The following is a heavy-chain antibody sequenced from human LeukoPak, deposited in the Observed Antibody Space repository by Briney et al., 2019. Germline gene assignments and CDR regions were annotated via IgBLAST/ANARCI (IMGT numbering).Heavy chain of an antibody. Sequence: GGSLRLSCAASGFTFDDYAMHWVRQAPGKGLEWVSGISWNSGSIGYADSVKGRFTISRDNAKNSLYLQMNSLRAEDTAVYYCAFGSYYSRFFDYWGQGTLVTVSS. CDR1: GFTFDDYA. J-gene: IGHJ4*02. V-gene: IGHV3-9*01. CDR3: AFGSYYSRFFDY. D-gene: IGHD3-22*01. CDR2: ISWNSGSI.